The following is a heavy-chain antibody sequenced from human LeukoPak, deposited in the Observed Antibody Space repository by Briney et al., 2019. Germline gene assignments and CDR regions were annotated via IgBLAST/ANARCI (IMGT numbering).Heavy chain of an antibody. V-gene: IGHV1-2*02. Sequence: ASVKVSCKASGYTFTGYYMHWVRQAPGQGLEWMGWINPNSGGTNYAQKFQGRVTMTRDTSISTAYMELSRLRSDDTAVYYCARGPIDKVVAGTFFGHWGQGTVVTVSS. CDR2: INPNSGGT. D-gene: IGHD6-19*01. CDR1: GYTFTGYY. J-gene: IGHJ4*02. CDR3: ARGPIDKVVAGTFFGH.